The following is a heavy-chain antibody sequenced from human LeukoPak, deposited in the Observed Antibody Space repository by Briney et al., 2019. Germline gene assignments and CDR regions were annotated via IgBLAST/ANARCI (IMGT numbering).Heavy chain of an antibody. CDR3: ARYHIAVDAFDI. CDR1: GYTFTSYA. Sequence: ASVKVSCKASGYTFTSYAMHWVRQAPGQRLEWMGWINAGNGNTKYSQKFQGRVTITRDTSASTAYMEPSSLRSEDTAVYYCARYHIAVDAFDIWGQGTMVTVSS. CDR2: INAGNGNT. D-gene: IGHD6-19*01. V-gene: IGHV1-3*01. J-gene: IGHJ3*02.